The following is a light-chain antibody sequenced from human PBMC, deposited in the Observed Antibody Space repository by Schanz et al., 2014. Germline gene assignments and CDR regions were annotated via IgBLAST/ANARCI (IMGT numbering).Light chain of an antibody. J-gene: IGKJ1*01. V-gene: IGKV1-39*01. CDR2: GAS. CDR1: QSISTF. Sequence: DIQMTQSPSSLSASVGDRVTITCRASQSISTFLTWYQQKPGKAPKFLIYGASSLQSGVPSRFSGSGSGTDFPLTISSLQPEDFATYSCQHYNGFPWTFGQGTKVEI. CDR3: QHYNGFPWT.